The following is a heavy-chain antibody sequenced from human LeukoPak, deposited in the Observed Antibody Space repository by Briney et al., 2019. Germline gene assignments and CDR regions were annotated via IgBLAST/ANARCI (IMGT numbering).Heavy chain of an antibody. CDR2: IYYSGST. D-gene: IGHD5-12*01. V-gene: IGHV4-59*04. CDR3: ARPGYSGYVTY. CDR1: GGSISSYY. Sequence: SETLSLTCTVSGGSISSYYWSWIRQPPGKGLEWIGYIYYSGSTYYNPSLKSRVTISVDTSKNQFSLKLSSVTAADTAVYYCARPGYSGYVTYWGQGTLVTVSS. J-gene: IGHJ4*02.